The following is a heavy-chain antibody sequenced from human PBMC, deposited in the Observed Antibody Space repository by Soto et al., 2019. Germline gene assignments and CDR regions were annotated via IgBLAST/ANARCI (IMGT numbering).Heavy chain of an antibody. CDR2: IYPGGSDT. CDR1: GYSFTSYW. CDR3: ARLKYQLLGAFDL. J-gene: IGHJ3*01. D-gene: IGHD2-2*01. Sequence: GESLKISCKGSGYSFTSYWIGWVRQMPGKGLEWMGIIYPGGSDTRYSPSFQGQVTISADKSISTAYLQWSSLKASDTAMYYCARLKYQLLGAFDLWGQGTMVTVSS. V-gene: IGHV5-51*01.